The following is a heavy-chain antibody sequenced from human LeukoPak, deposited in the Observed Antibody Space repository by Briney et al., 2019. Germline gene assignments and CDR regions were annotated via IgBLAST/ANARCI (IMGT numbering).Heavy chain of an antibody. J-gene: IGHJ3*02. CDR1: GFAFSSYA. CDR2: ISYDGSNK. V-gene: IGHV3-30-3*01. CDR3: ARTYCSSTSCYAFDI. Sequence: GGSLRLSCAASGFAFSSYAMHWVRQAPGKGLEWVAVISYDGSNKYYADSVKGRFTISRDNSKNTLYLQMNSLRAEDTAVYYCARTYCSSTSCYAFDIWGQGTMVTVSS. D-gene: IGHD2-2*01.